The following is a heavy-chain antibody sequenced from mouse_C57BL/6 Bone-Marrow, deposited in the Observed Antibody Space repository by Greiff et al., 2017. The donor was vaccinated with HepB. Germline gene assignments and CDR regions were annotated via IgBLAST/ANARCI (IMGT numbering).Heavy chain of an antibody. D-gene: IGHD3-2*02. V-gene: IGHV7-3*01. CDR3: ARYRGTAQAFYFDY. CDR1: GFTFTDYY. Sequence: EVKLMESGGGLVQPGGSLSLSCAASGFTFTDYYMSWVRQPPGKALEWLGFIRNKANGYTTESSASVKGRFTISRDNSQSILYLQMNALRAEDSATYYCARYRGTAQAFYFDYWGQGTTLTVSS. CDR2: IRNKANGYTT. J-gene: IGHJ2*01.